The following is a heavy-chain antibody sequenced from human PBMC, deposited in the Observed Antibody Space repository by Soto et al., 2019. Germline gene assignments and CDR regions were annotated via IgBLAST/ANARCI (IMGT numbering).Heavy chain of an antibody. CDR1: GASIRDGDYY. D-gene: IGHD4-17*01. V-gene: IGHV4-30-4*01. J-gene: IGHJ4*02. CDR2: IDYTGGT. Sequence: SETLSLTCSVSGASIRDGDYYWSWLRQPPGKGPEWIGIIDYTGGTHYNPTLTGPVSMSVDTSANQFSLKVNFVTAADSAVYYCARVGYGDYGRGYYFDFWGPGILVTVSS. CDR3: ARVGYGDYGRGYYFDF.